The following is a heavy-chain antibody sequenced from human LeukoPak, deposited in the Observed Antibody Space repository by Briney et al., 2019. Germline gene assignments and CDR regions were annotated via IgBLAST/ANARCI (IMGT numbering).Heavy chain of an antibody. Sequence: GESLKISCKGSGYNFTRYWIDRVRQMPGKGLEWMGIIYPGDSDTRYSPSFQGQVTISADKSISTAYLQWSSLKASDTAMYYCARRSSGYYDSWGQGTLVTVSS. J-gene: IGHJ5*01. V-gene: IGHV5-51*01. CDR2: IYPGDSDT. CDR3: ARRSSGYYDS. CDR1: GYNFTRYW. D-gene: IGHD3-22*01.